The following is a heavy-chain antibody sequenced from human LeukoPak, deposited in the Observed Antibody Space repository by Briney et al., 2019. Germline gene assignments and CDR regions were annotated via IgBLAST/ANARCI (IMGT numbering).Heavy chain of an antibody. V-gene: IGHV3-23*01. J-gene: IGHJ3*01. D-gene: IGHD3-16*01. Sequence: PGGSLRLSCAASGFTFSSHAMSWVRQAPGKGLEWVSAVSGSGDNTYYADSVKGRFTISRDNSKNTLYLHMSSLRAEDTAVYYCACTAYYYYYLDVWGQGTMVTVSS. CDR2: VSGSGDNT. CDR3: ACTAYYYYYLDV. CDR1: GFTFSSHA.